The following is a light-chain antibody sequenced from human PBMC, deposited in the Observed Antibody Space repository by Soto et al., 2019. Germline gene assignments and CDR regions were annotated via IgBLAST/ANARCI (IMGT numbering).Light chain of an antibody. V-gene: IGKV3D-20*02. CDR3: QQYSDSGQVT. CDR1: QRVSANY. CDR2: DSS. Sequence: NVLTQSPATLPVSPGETVTLSCRASQRVSANYLAWYQVKPGQTPRLLIYDSSTRATGTPDGFSGSGSGTDFSLTIRRLEPGDFGLYYCQQYSDSGQVTFGGGTKLEIK. J-gene: IGKJ4*01.